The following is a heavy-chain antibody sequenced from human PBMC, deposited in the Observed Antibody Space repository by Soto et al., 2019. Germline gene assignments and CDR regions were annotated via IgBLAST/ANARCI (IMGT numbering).Heavy chain of an antibody. J-gene: IGHJ4*02. Sequence: GGSLRLSCAASGFTFSSYGMHWVRQAPGKGLEWVAVISYDGSNKYYADSVKGRFTISRDNSKNTLYLQMNSLRAEDTAVYYCAKEPYYYDSSGYLDYWGQGTLVNVPP. D-gene: IGHD3-22*01. CDR3: AKEPYYYDSSGYLDY. V-gene: IGHV3-30*18. CDR1: GFTFSSYG. CDR2: ISYDGSNK.